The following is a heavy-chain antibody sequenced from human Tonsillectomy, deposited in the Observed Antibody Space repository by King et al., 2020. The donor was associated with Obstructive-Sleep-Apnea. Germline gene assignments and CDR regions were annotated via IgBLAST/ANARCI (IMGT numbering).Heavy chain of an antibody. V-gene: IGHV4-39*01. CDR2: GYYSGNT. D-gene: IGHD1-1*01. Sequence: QLQESGPGLVKPSETLSHTCTVSGGSISSRSYFWGWIRQPPGKGLEWIGSGYYSGNTYYNPFLKSRVTISVDTSKNQFSLRLRSVTAADTAVYYCTGQEGTGVPFDSWGKGPLATVS. CDR1: GGSISSRSYF. CDR3: TGQEGTGVPFDS. J-gene: IGHJ4*02.